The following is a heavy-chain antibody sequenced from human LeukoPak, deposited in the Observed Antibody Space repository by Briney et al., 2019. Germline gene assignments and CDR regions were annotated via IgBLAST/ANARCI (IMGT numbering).Heavy chain of an antibody. V-gene: IGHV4-34*01. CDR3: ARGQRARYYDSSGYPDY. J-gene: IGHJ4*02. CDR1: GGSCSGYY. CDR2: INHSGST. Sequence: SETLSLTCAVYGGSCSGYYWSWIRQPPGKGLEWIGEINHSGSTNYNPSLKSRVTISVDTSKNQFSLKLSSVTAADTAVYYCARGQRARYYDSSGYPDYWGQGTLVTVSS. D-gene: IGHD3-22*01.